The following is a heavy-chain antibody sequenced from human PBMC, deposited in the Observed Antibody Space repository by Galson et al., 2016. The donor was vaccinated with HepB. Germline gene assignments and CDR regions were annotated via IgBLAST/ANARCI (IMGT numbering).Heavy chain of an antibody. Sequence: SLRLSCAASGCTFDRCGVTWFRQAPGKGLEWVSTICGRWGDVEYANSVKGRFTISRDDSKSTLYLHMNSLRVEDTAIYYCAIDPSQWHDLLFGNWAQGTLVTVSA. CDR1: GCTFDRCG. CDR2: ICGRWGDV. J-gene: IGHJ4*02. V-gene: IGHV3-23*01. CDR3: AIDPSQWHDLLFGN. D-gene: IGHD6-19*01.